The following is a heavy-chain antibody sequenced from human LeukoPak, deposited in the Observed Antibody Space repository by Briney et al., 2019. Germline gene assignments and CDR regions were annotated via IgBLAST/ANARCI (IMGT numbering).Heavy chain of an antibody. CDR1: GYTFTSYY. CDR3: ARSYKMATIEDY. J-gene: IGHJ4*02. D-gene: IGHD5-24*01. Sequence: ASVKVSCKASGYTFTSYYMHWVRQAPGHGLEWMGIINPSGGSTSYAQKFQGRVTMTRDTSTSTVYMELSSLRSEDTAVHYCARSYKMATIEDYWGQGTLVTVSS. CDR2: INPSGGST. V-gene: IGHV1-46*01.